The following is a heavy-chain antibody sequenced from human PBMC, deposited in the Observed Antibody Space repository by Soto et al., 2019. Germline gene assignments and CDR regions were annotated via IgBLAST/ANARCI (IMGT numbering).Heavy chain of an antibody. CDR3: AISPSWETTVTPYYFDY. J-gene: IGHJ4*02. CDR2: MNPKSANT. Sequence: QVQLVQSGAEVKKPGASVKVSCKASRYTFISYDINWVRQATGQGLEWMGWMNPKSANTGYAQNFQGRVTMTRNTSISTAYMELSSLRSEYTAVYYCAISPSWETTVTPYYFDYWGQGTLVTVSS. V-gene: IGHV1-8*01. CDR1: RYTFISYD. D-gene: IGHD4-4*01.